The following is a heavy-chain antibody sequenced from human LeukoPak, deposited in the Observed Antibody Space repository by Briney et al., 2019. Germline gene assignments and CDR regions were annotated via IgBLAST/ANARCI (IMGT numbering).Heavy chain of an antibody. J-gene: IGHJ6*02. D-gene: IGHD1-26*01. CDR2: IKPKTDGGAT. CDR3: TASPVGATENSYYPYGMDV. Sequence: PGGSLRLSCAASEITFSNAWMNWVRQAPGKGLEWVGRIKPKTDGGATDYAAPVKGRFTISRDDSKDTLYLQMNSLKTEDAAVYYCTASPVGATENSYYPYGMDVWGQGTTVTVSS. CDR1: EITFSNAW. V-gene: IGHV3-15*01.